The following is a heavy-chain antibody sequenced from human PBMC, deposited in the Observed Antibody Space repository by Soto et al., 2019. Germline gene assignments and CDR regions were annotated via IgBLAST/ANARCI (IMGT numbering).Heavy chain of an antibody. CDR2: IYYSGST. D-gene: IGHD1-26*01. CDR3: ARDQSGSYGVYYYGMDV. CDR1: GGSISSGDYY. Sequence: PSETLSLTCTVSGGSISSGDYYWSWIRQPPGKGLEWIGYIYYSGSTYYNPSLKSRVTISVDTSKNQFSLKLSSVTAADTAVYYCARDQSGSYGVYYYGMDVWGQGTTVTVSS. J-gene: IGHJ6*02. V-gene: IGHV4-30-4*01.